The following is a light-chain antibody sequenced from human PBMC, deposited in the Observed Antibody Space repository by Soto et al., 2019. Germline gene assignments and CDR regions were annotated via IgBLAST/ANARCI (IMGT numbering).Light chain of an antibody. CDR1: QSVSSY. CDR2: DAS. CDR3: QQRSNWPPQST. J-gene: IGKJ2*02. Sequence: EIVLTQSPATLSLSPGERATLSCRASQSVSSYLAWYQQKPGQAPRLLIYDASNRATGIPARFSGSGSGTDFPLTISSLEPEDLAVFYCQQRSNWPPQSTFVQGTKLEIK. V-gene: IGKV3-11*01.